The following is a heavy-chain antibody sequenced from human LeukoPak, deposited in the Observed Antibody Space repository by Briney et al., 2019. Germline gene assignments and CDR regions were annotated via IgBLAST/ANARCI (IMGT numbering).Heavy chain of an antibody. V-gene: IGHV4-59*12. CDR3: ARSSGYSSGCPDY. Sequence: SETLSLTCTVSGGSISSYYWSWIRQPPGKGLEWIGYIYYSGSTNYNPSLKSRVTISVDTSKNQFSLKLSSVTAADTAVYYCARSSGYSSGCPDYWGQGTLVTVSS. CDR2: IYYSGST. D-gene: IGHD6-19*01. CDR1: GGSISSYY. J-gene: IGHJ4*02.